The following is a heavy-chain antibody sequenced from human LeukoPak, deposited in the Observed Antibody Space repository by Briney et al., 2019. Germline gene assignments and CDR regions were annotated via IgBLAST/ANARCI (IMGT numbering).Heavy chain of an antibody. J-gene: IGHJ1*01. Sequence: PGGSLRLSCAASGFTFSDYYMSWIRQAPGKGLEWVSYISSNGRSMYYADSVKGRFTVSRDNAKNSLYLQMNSLRAEDTAAYYCARYCSSTSCYEGSAEYFQHWGQGTLVMVSS. CDR1: GFTFSDYY. V-gene: IGHV3-11*01. CDR3: ARYCSSTSCYEGSAEYFQH. D-gene: IGHD2-2*01. CDR2: ISSNGRSM.